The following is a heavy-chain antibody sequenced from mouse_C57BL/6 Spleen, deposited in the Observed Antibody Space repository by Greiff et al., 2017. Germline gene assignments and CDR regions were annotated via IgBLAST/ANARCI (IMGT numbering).Heavy chain of an antibody. CDR3: TRREYGNDVY. J-gene: IGHJ2*01. V-gene: IGHV1-15*01. D-gene: IGHD2-2*01. Sequence: QVQLQQSGAELVRPGASVTLSCKASGYTFTDYEMHWVKQTPVHGLEWIGAIDPETGGTAYNQKFKGKAILTADKSSSTAYMELRSLTSEDSAVYYCTRREYGNDVYWGQGTTLTVSS. CDR2: IDPETGGT. CDR1: GYTFTDYE.